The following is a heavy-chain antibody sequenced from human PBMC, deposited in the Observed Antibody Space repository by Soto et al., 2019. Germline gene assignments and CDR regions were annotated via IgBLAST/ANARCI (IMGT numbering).Heavy chain of an antibody. D-gene: IGHD1-26*01. J-gene: IGHJ4*02. CDR2: ISYDGSYK. CDR1: GFTLSCCG. Sequence: CLMRPCALAGFTLSCCGMHWVRQAPGKGLEWVELISYDGSYKYYADSVKGRFTISRDNSKNTLYLQMNSLRGEDTAVNYCAKDASGSCHYWGQGT. CDR3: AKDASGSCHY. V-gene: IGHV3-30*18.